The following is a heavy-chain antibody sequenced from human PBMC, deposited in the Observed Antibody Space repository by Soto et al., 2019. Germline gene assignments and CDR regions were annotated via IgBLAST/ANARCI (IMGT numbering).Heavy chain of an antibody. Sequence: PGGSLRLSCAASGFTFSSYAMSWVRQAPGKGLEWVSAISGSGGSTYYADSVKGRFTISRDNSKNTLYLQMNSLRAEDTAVYYCAKDQPDSRTFIVLVPAALDYWGQGTLVTVSS. CDR1: GFTFSSYA. J-gene: IGHJ4*02. CDR2: ISGSGGST. V-gene: IGHV3-23*01. D-gene: IGHD2-2*01. CDR3: AKDQPDSRTFIVLVPAALDY.